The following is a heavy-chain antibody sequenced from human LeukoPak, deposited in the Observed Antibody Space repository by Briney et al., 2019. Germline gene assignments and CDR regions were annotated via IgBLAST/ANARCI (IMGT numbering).Heavy chain of an antibody. CDR2: INAGNGNT. V-gene: IGHV1-3*01. CDR1: GYTFTSYA. D-gene: IGHD2-2*01. Sequence: ASVKVSCKASGYTFTSYAMHWVRQAPGQRLEWMGWINAGNGNTKYSQKFQGRVTITRDTSASTAYMELSSLRSEDTAVYYCARGRYSYCSSTSCLYYYYYYGMDVWGQGTTVTVSS. CDR3: ARGRYSYCSSTSCLYYYYYYGMDV. J-gene: IGHJ6*02.